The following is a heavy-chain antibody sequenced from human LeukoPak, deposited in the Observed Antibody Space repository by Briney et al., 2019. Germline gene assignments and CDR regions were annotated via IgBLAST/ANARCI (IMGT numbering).Heavy chain of an antibody. Sequence: SETLSLTCAVSGGSISSSNWWSWIRQPPGKGLEWIGEIYHSGSTNYNPSLKSRVTISVDTSKNQFSLKLSSVTAADTAVYYCASGYSGYDSGGYYYYYMDVWGKGTTVTISS. CDR2: IYHSGST. J-gene: IGHJ6*03. V-gene: IGHV4-4*02. D-gene: IGHD5-12*01. CDR3: ASGYSGYDSGGYYYYYMDV. CDR1: GGSISSSNW.